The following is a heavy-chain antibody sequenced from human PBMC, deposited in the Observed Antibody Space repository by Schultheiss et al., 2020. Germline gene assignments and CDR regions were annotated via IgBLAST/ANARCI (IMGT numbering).Heavy chain of an antibody. D-gene: IGHD3-10*01. CDR3: ARHLGSYYGSRSYYTEPVGWFDP. CDR1: GGSFSGYY. Sequence: SQTLSLTCAVYGGSFSGYYWSWIRQPPGKGLEWIGEINHSGSTNYNPSLKSRVTISVDTSKNQFSLKLSSVTAADTAVYYCARHLGSYYGSRSYYTEPVGWFDPWGQGTLVTVSS. V-gene: IGHV4-34*01. J-gene: IGHJ5*02. CDR2: INHSGST.